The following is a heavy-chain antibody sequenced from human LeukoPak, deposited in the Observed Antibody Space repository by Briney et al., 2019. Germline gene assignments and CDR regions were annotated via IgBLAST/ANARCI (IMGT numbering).Heavy chain of an antibody. J-gene: IGHJ4*02. CDR1: GYTLTELS. CDR2: FDPEDGET. D-gene: IGHD6-19*01. CDR3: ATDQGSSGGLDY. Sequence: ASVTVSCKVSGYTLTELSMHWVRQAPGKGLEWMGGFDPEDGETIYAQKCQGRVTMTEDTSTDTAYMELSSLRSEDTAVYYCATDQGSSGGLDYWGQETLVTVSS. V-gene: IGHV1-24*01.